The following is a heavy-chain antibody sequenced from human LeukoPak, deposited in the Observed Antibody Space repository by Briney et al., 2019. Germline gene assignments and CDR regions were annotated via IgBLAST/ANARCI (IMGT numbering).Heavy chain of an antibody. J-gene: IGHJ4*02. V-gene: IGHV4-39*01. D-gene: IGHD3-22*01. Sequence: PSETLSLTCTVSGGSISSSSYYWGWIRQPPGKGLEWIGSIYYSGSTYYNPSLKSRVTISVDTSKNQFSLKLSSVTAADTAVYYCARQYYYDSSLDYWGQGTLVTVSS. CDR2: IYYSGST. CDR1: GGSISSSSYY. CDR3: ARQYYYDSSLDY.